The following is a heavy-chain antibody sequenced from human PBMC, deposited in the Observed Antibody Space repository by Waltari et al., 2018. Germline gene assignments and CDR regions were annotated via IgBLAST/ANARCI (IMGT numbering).Heavy chain of an antibody. CDR3: ARASISRDTGNTFDS. CDR1: GFTFSSTW. J-gene: IGHJ4*02. V-gene: IGHV3-74*01. D-gene: IGHD5-18*01. Sequence: EVNLVESGGGLVRPGGSLRLSCADQGFTFSSTWMHWVRQAPGKGPQWVARISGDGAGTHYADSVRGRFTISRDNANNMVYLQMNSLSDDDTATYFCARASISRDTGNTFDSWGQGNLVTVSS. CDR2: ISGDGAGT.